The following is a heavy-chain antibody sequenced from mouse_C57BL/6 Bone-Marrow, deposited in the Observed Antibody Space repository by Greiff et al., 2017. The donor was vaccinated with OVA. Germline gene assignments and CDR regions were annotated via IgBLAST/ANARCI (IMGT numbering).Heavy chain of an antibody. CDR2: ISSGGSYT. D-gene: IGHD1-1*01. CDR3: ARHLDYGSSAYYAMDY. CDR1: GFTFSSYG. V-gene: IGHV5-6*01. J-gene: IGHJ4*01. Sequence: EVQLQESGGDLVKPGGSLKLSCAASGFTFSSYGMSWVRQTPDKRLEWVATISSGGSYTYYPDSVKGRFTISRDNAKNTLYLQMSSLKSEDTAMYYCARHLDYGSSAYYAMDYWGQGTSVTVSS.